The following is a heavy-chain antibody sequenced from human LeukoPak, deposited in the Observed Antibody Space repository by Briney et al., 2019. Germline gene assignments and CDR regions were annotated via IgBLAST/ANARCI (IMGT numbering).Heavy chain of an antibody. D-gene: IGHD3-3*01. CDR1: GFTFSSYW. V-gene: IGHV3-74*01. J-gene: IGHJ4*02. CDR3: ARARRGYDFWSGYYYLDY. CDR2: INSDGSST. Sequence: PGGSLRLSCAASGFTFSSYWMHWVRQAPGKGLVWVSRINSDGSSTSYADSVKGRFTISRDNAKNTLYLQMNSLRAEDTAVYYCARARRGYDFWSGYYYLDYWGQGTLVTVSS.